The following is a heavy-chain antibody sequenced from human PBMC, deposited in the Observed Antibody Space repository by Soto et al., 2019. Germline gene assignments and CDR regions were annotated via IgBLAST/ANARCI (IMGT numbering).Heavy chain of an antibody. J-gene: IGHJ6*02. V-gene: IGHV4-59*01. CDR2: NYHSGTT. CDR1: GVTISTYY. Sequence: SETLSLTCAVSGVTISTYYWSWIRQPPGKGLEWIGYNYHSGTTNYNPSLKSRVTISVDTSKNQFSLRLTSVTAADTAIYYCARGSEYSYGYHYYGMDVWGQGTTVTVSS. CDR3: ARGSEYSYGYHYYGMDV. D-gene: IGHD5-18*01.